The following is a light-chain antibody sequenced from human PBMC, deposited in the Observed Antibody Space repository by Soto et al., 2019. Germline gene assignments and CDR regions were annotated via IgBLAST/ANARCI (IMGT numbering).Light chain of an antibody. CDR3: CSYAGSYIYV. J-gene: IGLJ1*01. CDR2: DVS. V-gene: IGLV2-11*01. Sequence: QSVLTQPRSVSGSPGQSVTISCTGTSSDVGGHSYVSWYQQHPGKAPKVMIYDVSQRPSGVPDRFFGSKSGNTASLTISGLQSEDEADYYCCSYAGSYIYVFGTGTKLTVL. CDR1: SSDVGGHSY.